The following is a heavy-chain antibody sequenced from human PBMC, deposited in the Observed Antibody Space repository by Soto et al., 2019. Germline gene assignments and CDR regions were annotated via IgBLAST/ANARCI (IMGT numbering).Heavy chain of an antibody. CDR1: GFTFSGSA. CDR2: IRSKANSYAT. Sequence: EVQLVESGGGLVKPGGSLRLSCAASGFTFSGSAMHWVRQASGKGLEWVGRIRSKANSYATAYAASVKGRFTISRDDSKNTAYLQMNSLKTEDTAVYYCTRLGGIAVADYWGQGTLVTVSS. J-gene: IGHJ4*02. D-gene: IGHD6-19*01. V-gene: IGHV3-73*01. CDR3: TRLGGIAVADY.